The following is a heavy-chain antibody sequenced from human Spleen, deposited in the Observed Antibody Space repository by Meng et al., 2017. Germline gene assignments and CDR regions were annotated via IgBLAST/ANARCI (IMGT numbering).Heavy chain of an antibody. CDR3: ATRGNPYLNC. V-gene: IGHV1-18*01. Sequence: QGQRVQSGAEVKKPGASVKVSCEASGYTLSSDGFSWVRQAPGQGLEWLGWINTYNGKTDCAQKFQGRITMTTDTFTSTAYMELRSLRSDDTAAYYCATRGNPYLNCWGQGTLVTVSS. CDR1: GYTLSSDG. CDR2: INTYNGKT. J-gene: IGHJ4*02.